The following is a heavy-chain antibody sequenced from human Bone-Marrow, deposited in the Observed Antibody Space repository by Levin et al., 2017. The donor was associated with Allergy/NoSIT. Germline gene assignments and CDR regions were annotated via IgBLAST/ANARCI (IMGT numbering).Heavy chain of an antibody. CDR3: TREGIPIYDFWRGYSPPYY. CDR2: IRSKAYGGTT. J-gene: IGHJ4*02. CDR1: GFTFGDYA. D-gene: IGHD3-3*01. Sequence: GGSLRLSCTASGFTFGDYAMSWVRQAPGKGLEWVGFIRSKAYGGTTEYAASVKGRFTISRDDSKSIAYLQMNSLKTEDTAVYYCTREGIPIYDFWRGYSPPYYWGQGTLVTVSS. V-gene: IGHV3-49*04.